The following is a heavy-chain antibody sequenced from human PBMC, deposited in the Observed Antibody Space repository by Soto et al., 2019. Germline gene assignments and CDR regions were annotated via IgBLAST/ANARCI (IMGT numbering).Heavy chain of an antibody. CDR1: GFTFDDYA. V-gene: IGHV3-9*01. CDR2: INWNSAYI. CDR3: AKAASLAFDALHV. Sequence: EVQLVESGGGLVQPGRSLRLSCAASGFTFDDYAMHWVRQAPGKGLEWVSGINWNSAYIGYAESVKGRFIISRDNAKKLVHLQMNSLRTEDTALYYCAKAASLAFDALHVWGQGTKVTVSA. J-gene: IGHJ3*01.